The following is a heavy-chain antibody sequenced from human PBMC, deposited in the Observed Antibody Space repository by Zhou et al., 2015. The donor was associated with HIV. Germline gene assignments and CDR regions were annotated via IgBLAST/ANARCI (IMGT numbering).Heavy chain of an antibody. CDR2: IIPILGRV. V-gene: IGHV1-69*11. D-gene: IGHD3-10*01. Sequence: QVQVVQSGAEVKKPGSSVRVSCQASGGTVSTYAINWIRQAPRLGLEWMGGIIPILGRVNYAQRFHGRITITADESTGTAYLDLSTLRSEDTAVYYCARGRTVASISGLGNWGQGTLVTVSS. CDR3: ARGRTVASISGLGN. CDR1: GGTVSTYA. J-gene: IGHJ4*02.